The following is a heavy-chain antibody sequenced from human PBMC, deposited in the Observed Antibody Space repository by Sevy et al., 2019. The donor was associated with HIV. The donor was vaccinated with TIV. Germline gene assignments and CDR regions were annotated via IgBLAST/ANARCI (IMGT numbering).Heavy chain of an antibody. Sequence: GGSLRLSCAASGFTFSSYAMSWVRQAPGKGLEWVSAIGGSGGSTYYADSWKGGFTISRDNSKNTLYLQMNSLRAEDTAVYYCAKEYYYDSSGSVGAFDIWGQGTMVTVSS. V-gene: IGHV3-23*01. J-gene: IGHJ3*02. D-gene: IGHD3-22*01. CDR1: GFTFSSYA. CDR3: AKEYYYDSSGSVGAFDI. CDR2: IGGSGGST.